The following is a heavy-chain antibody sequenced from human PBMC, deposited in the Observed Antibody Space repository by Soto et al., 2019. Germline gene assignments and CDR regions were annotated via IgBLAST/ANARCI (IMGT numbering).Heavy chain of an antibody. Sequence: QVQLQESGPGLVKPSQTLSLTCTVSGGSISSGGYYWSRIRQHPGKGLEWIGYIYYSGSTYYNPFLKSRVTISVDTSKNQFSLKLSSVTAADTAVYYCARVGDIVVVPAPWFDPWGQGTLVTVSS. V-gene: IGHV4-31*03. J-gene: IGHJ5*02. D-gene: IGHD2-2*01. CDR2: IYYSGST. CDR1: GGSISSGGYY. CDR3: ARVGDIVVVPAPWFDP.